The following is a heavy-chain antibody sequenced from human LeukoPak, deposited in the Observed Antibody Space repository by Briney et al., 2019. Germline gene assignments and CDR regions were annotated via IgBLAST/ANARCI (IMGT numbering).Heavy chain of an antibody. CDR1: GGSISSYY. CDR3: ARDLMLPGYFDY. CDR2: IYYSGST. J-gene: IGHJ4*02. V-gene: IGHV4-59*01. D-gene: IGHD3-10*02. Sequence: SETLSLICTVSGGSISSYYWSWIRQPPGKGLEWIGYIYYSGSTNYNPSLKSRVTISVDTSKNQFSLKLSSVTAADTAVYYCARDLMLPGYFDYWGQGTLVTVSS.